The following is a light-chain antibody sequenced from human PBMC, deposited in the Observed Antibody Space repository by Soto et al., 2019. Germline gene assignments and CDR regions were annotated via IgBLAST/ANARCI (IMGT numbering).Light chain of an antibody. CDR2: GAS. V-gene: IGKV3-20*01. CDR3: QHYGSSPFT. CDR1: QSVSSSY. Sequence: EIVLTQSPGTLSLSPGERATLSCRASQSVSSSYLAWYQQKAGQAPRLLIYGASSRATGIPDRFSGSGSGTDFTLTISRLEPEDSEVYYCQHYGSSPFTFGGGTKVDIK. J-gene: IGKJ4*01.